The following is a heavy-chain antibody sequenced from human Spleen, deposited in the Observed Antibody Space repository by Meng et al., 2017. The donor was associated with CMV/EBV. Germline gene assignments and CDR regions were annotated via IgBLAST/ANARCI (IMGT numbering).Heavy chain of an antibody. CDR2: IYHSGST. Sequence: SETLSLTCTVSGYSISSGYYWGWIRQPPGKGLEWIGAIYHSGSTFYNPSLKSRVTISVDTSKNQFSLRLTSVTAADTAMYYCAREGYTYGYDAFDIWGQGTMVTVSS. J-gene: IGHJ3*02. V-gene: IGHV4-38-2*02. CDR1: GYSISSGYY. D-gene: IGHD5-18*01. CDR3: AREGYTYGYDAFDI.